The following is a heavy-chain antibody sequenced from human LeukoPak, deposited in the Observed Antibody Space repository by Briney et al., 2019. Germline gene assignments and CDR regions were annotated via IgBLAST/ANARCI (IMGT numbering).Heavy chain of an antibody. CDR2: IYYSGST. CDR1: GGSISSGSYY. D-gene: IGHD3-22*01. CDR3: ARVRVYDSSGYYFPHLDY. Sequence: SETLSLTCTVSGGSISSGSYYWGWIRQPPGKGLEWIGSIYYSGSTYYNPSLKSRVTISVDTSKNQFSLKLSPVTAADTAVYYCARVRVYDSSGYYFPHLDYWGQGTLVTVSS. J-gene: IGHJ4*02. V-gene: IGHV4-39*07.